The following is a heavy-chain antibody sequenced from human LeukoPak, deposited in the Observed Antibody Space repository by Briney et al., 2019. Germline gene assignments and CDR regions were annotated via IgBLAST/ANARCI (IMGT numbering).Heavy chain of an antibody. V-gene: IGHV3-66*01. CDR2: IYSGGST. Sequence: GGSLRLSCAASGFTVSSNYMSWVRQAPGKGLEWVSVIYSGGSTYYADSVKGRFTISRDNSKNTLYLQMNSLRAEDTAVYYCARDSPRRGGGLDYWGQGTLVTVSS. CDR3: ARDSPRRGGGLDY. J-gene: IGHJ4*02. CDR1: GFTVSSNY.